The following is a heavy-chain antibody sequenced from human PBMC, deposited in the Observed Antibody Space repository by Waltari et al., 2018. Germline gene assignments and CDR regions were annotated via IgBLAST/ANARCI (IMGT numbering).Heavy chain of an antibody. D-gene: IGHD3-16*01. CDR3: ARGGSTPMIIAY. CDR2: ISHSGRT. V-gene: IGHV4-34*02. Sequence: QVRLEQWGAGLLKPSETLPLTCAVYGGSLNNRYWSWIRQSPGKGLEWLGEISHSGRTHYNPSLKSRVIISVDTSKSQFSLILTSVNAADTAVYYCARGGSTPMIIAYWGQGTQVTVSS. J-gene: IGHJ4*02. CDR1: GGSLNNRY.